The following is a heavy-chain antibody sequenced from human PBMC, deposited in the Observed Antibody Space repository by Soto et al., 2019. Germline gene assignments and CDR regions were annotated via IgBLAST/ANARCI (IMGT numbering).Heavy chain of an antibody. D-gene: IGHD3-22*01. Sequence: ESLTISCKGSGYSFTSYWIGWVRQMPGKGLEWMGIIYPGDSDTRYSPSFQGQVTISADKSISTAYLQWSSLKASDTAMYYCARLTAAHYYDSSGYSAIGYWGQGTLVTVSS. V-gene: IGHV5-51*01. J-gene: IGHJ4*02. CDR1: GYSFTSYW. CDR2: IYPGDSDT. CDR3: ARLTAAHYYDSSGYSAIGY.